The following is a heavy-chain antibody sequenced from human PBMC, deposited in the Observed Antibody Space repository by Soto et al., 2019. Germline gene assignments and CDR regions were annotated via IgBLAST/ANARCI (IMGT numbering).Heavy chain of an antibody. D-gene: IGHD5-18*01. CDR2: IIPIFGTA. CDR1: GGTFSSYA. Sequence: SVKVSCKASGGTFSSYAISWVRQAPGQELEWMGGIIPIFGTANYAQKFQGRVTITADESTSTAYMELSSLRSEDTAVYYCARGASSHTVIVTWARPYSYGMDVWGQGTTVTVSS. CDR3: ARGASSHTVIVTWARPYSYGMDV. V-gene: IGHV1-69*13. J-gene: IGHJ6*02.